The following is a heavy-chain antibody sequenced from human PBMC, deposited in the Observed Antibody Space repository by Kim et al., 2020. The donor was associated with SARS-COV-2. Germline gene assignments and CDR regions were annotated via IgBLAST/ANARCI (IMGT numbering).Heavy chain of an antibody. CDR2: IKGDGGGT. V-gene: IGHV3-23*01. J-gene: IGHJ4*02. D-gene: IGHD2-21*02. CDR1: GFTFSSYA. CDR3: AKDPDIALYWYCSEVGY. Sequence: GGSLRLSCAASGFTFSSYAMSWVRQAPGKGLEWVSAIKGDGGGTYYVDSVKGRFTISRDNAKNTLYLQMNSLRAEDTAVYYCAKDPDIALYWYCSEVGYWGQGTLVTVSS.